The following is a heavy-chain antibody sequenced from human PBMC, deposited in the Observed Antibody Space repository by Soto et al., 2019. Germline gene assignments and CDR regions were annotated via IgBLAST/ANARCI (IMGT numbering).Heavy chain of an antibody. D-gene: IGHD6-19*01. CDR1: GFSLSSTRMA. CDR2: IYWDDDK. Sequence: QITLKESGPPLVKPTQTLTLTCTFSGFSLSSTRMAVGWIRQPPGKALEWLALIYWDDDKRYSPFLKSRLTIFKDTCKNQVVLTMANMDTVDTARYYCAHIVVAGLGYYFDYWGQGTLVTVSS. V-gene: IGHV2-5*02. CDR3: AHIVVAGLGYYFDY. J-gene: IGHJ4*02.